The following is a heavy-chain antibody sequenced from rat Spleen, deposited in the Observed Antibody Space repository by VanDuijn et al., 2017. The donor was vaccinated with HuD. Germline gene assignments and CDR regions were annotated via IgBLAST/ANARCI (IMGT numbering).Heavy chain of an antibody. Sequence: QVQLKESGPGLVQPSQTLSLTFTVSGFTSNNYWMTWIRQPPGKGLEWIAAISSGGDTYYSSALKSRLSISRDTSKNQVFLKMNSLQTEDTATYYCASHGPRISRFAYWGQGTLVTVSS. CDR2: ISSGGDT. J-gene: IGHJ3*01. CDR1: GFTSNNYW. D-gene: IGHD1-6*01. V-gene: IGHV2S12*01. CDR3: ASHGPRISRFAY.